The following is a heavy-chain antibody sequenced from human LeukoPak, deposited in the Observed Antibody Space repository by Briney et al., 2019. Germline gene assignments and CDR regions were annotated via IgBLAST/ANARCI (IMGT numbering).Heavy chain of an antibody. CDR2: ISGSSYYI. D-gene: IGHD2-15*01. CDR1: GFTFSSYS. V-gene: IGHV3-21*01. CDR3: VRDNPRCCGVVPANIDDY. Sequence: PGGSLRLSCAASGFTFSSYSMNWVRQAPGKGLEWVSSISGSSYYIYYADSVKGRFTISRDNAKNSLFLQMNSLRAEDTAVYYCVRDNPRCCGVVPANIDDYWGQGTLVTVSS. J-gene: IGHJ4*02.